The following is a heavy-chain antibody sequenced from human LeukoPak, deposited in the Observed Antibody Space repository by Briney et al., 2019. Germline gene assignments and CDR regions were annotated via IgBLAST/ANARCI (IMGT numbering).Heavy chain of an antibody. V-gene: IGHV3-7*01. CDR2: INQVGSSK. D-gene: IGHD2-15*01. Sequence: GGSLRLSCAASGFTFTTYWMGWVRQAPGKGPEWVANINQVGSSKYFVDSVKGRFIISRDNAKNSLYLQMNSLRAEDTAVYYCAKDGVVATNYYYYYYMDVWGKGTTVTVSS. CDR1: GFTFTTYW. J-gene: IGHJ6*03. CDR3: AKDGVVATNYYYYYYMDV.